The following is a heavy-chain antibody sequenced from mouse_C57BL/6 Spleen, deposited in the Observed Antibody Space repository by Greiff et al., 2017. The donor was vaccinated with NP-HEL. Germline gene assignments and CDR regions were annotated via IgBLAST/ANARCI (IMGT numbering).Heavy chain of an antibody. CDR2: IHPSDSDT. J-gene: IGHJ4*01. V-gene: IGHV1-74*01. CDR1: GYTFTSYW. Sequence: QVQLKQPGAELVKPGASVKVSCKASGYTFTSYWMHWVKQRPGQGLEWIGRIHPSDSDTNYNQKFKGKATLTVDKSSSTAYMQLSSLTSEDSAVYYCAIRAAQATHYYAMDYWGQGTSVTVSS. CDR3: AIRAAQATHYYAMDY. D-gene: IGHD3-2*02.